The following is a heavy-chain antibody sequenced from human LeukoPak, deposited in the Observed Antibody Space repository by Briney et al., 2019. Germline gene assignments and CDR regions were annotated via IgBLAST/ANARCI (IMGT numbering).Heavy chain of an antibody. V-gene: IGHV4-34*01. CDR1: GGSFSGYY. J-gene: IGHJ4*02. CDR3: ARVFPDY. CDR2: IYHSGST. Sequence: SAPLSLSCAVYGGSFSGYYWSWIRKPPGKGLEWIGKIYHSGSTNYNPSLKSRVTISVDTSKNQFSLKLSSVTAADTAVYYCARVFPDYWGQGTLVTVSS. D-gene: IGHD3-3*01.